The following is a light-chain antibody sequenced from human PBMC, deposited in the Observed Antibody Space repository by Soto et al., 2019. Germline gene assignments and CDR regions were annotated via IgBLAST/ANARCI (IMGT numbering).Light chain of an antibody. J-gene: IGKJ3*01. CDR1: QSLVYSDGNTS. CDR2: KVS. V-gene: IGKV2-30*01. Sequence: DVVMTQSPLSLPVTLGQPASISCRSSQSLVYSDGNTSLNWFQQRPGQSPRRLIYKVSNRDSGVPDRFSGSGSGTDFTLKISRVEAEDVGVYYCMQGTPRPTFGPGTKVDIK. CDR3: MQGTPRPT.